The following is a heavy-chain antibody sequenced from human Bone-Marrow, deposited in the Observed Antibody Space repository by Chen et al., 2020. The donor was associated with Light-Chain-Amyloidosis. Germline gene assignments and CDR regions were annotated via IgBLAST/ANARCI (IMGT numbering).Heavy chain of an antibody. J-gene: IGHJ4*02. Sequence: QVQLQQWGAGLLKPSETLSLTCAVYGGSFSGYYWSWIRQPPGKGLVWVGEINHSGSTNYNPSLKSRVTISVDTSKNQFSLKLSSVTAADTAVYYCARKLGGPFWYWGQGTLVTVSS. V-gene: IGHV4-34*01. D-gene: IGHD3-10*01. CDR3: ARKLGGPFWY. CDR2: INHSGST. CDR1: GGSFSGYY.